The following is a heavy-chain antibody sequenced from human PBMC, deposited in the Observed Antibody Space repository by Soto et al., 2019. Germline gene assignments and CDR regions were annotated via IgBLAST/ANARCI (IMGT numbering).Heavy chain of an antibody. D-gene: IGHD6-13*01. Sequence: ASVKVSCKASGGTFSSYAISWVRQAPGQGLEWMGGIIPIFGTANYAQKFQGRVTITADESTSTAYMELSSLRSEDTAVYYCARDSAAAAGFDYWGQGTLVTVSS. V-gene: IGHV1-69*13. J-gene: IGHJ4*02. CDR2: IIPIFGTA. CDR1: GGTFSSYA. CDR3: ARDSAAAAGFDY.